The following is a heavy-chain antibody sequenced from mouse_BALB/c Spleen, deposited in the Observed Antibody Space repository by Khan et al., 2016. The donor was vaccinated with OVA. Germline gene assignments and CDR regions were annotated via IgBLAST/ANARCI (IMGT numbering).Heavy chain of an antibody. J-gene: IGHJ4*01. CDR2: ISYSGAT. D-gene: IGHD1-1*01. CDR3: AKQDYYGYAFDY. Sequence: EVQLQESGPGLVKPSQSLSLTCTVTGYSITSNYAWSWIRQFPGNKLEWLGYISYSGATNYNPSLKSRISVTRDTSENQFFLQLNSVTTEDTATXDSAKQDYYGYAFDYWGQGTSVTVSS. V-gene: IGHV3-2*02. CDR1: GYSITSNYA.